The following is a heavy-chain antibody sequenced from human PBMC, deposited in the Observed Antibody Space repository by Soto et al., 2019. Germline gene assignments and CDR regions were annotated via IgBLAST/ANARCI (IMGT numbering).Heavy chain of an antibody. V-gene: IGHV4-59*11. CDR2: VYYSGST. D-gene: IGHD3-22*01. Sequence: QVQLQESGPRLVKPSETLSLTCSVSGGSISPHYWTWFRQPPGKGLEWIGYVYYSGSTNYNPSLKSRVSISVDTSKIEFYLLLSSVSAADTAVYYCARGCGGYRMMGVWGQGTTVTVSS. CDR3: ARGCGGYRMMGV. J-gene: IGHJ6*02. CDR1: GGSISPHY.